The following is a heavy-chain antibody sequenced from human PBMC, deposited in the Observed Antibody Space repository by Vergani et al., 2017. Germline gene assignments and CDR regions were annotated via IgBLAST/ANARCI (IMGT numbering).Heavy chain of an antibody. V-gene: IGHV1-69*14. CDR3: ARDRVVVVPAAMDYYYYYMDV. CDR1: GGTFSSYA. Sequence: QVQLVQSGAEVKKPGSSVKVSCKASGGTFSSYAISWVRQAPGQGLEWMGRIIPIFGTANYAQKFQGRVTITADKSTSTAYMELSSLRSEDTAVYYCARDRVVVVPAAMDYYYYYMDVWGKGTTVTVSS. CDR2: IIPIFGTA. J-gene: IGHJ6*03. D-gene: IGHD2-2*01.